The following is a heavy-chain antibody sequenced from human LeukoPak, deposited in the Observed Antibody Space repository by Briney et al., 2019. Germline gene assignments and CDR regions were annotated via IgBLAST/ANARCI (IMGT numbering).Heavy chain of an antibody. V-gene: IGHV4-4*09. D-gene: IGHD2-21*01. CDR3: ATSNDAKIAPFDH. CDR2: INTKGEN. J-gene: IGHJ4*02. CDR1: GVSMSAYQ. Sequence: SETLSLTCTVSGVSMSAYQWSWVRQSPEKGLEWIGCINTKGENSYNPYLKSRVTTSVDTSKSQFSLRLTSVTAADTAVYYCATSNDAKIAPFDHWGQGAPVTVSS.